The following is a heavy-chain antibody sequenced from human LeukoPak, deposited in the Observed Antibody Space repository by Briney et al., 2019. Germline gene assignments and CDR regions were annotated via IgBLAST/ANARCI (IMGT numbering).Heavy chain of an antibody. J-gene: IGHJ6*02. CDR3: ARDEKRGGNYYYGMDV. V-gene: IGHV1-46*01. Sequence: GASVKVSCKASGYTFTSYYMHWVRQAPGQGLEWMGIINPSGGSTSYAQKFQGRVTMTRDTSTSTVYMELSSLRSEDTAVYYCARDEKRGGNYYYGMDVWGQGTTVTVSS. CDR1: GYTFTSYY. CDR2: INPSGGST. D-gene: IGHD3-16*01.